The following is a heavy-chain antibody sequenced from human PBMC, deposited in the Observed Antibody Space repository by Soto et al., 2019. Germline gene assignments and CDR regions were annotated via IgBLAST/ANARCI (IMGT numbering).Heavy chain of an antibody. CDR2: ISGYNGDT. J-gene: IGHJ5*02. CDR1: GYTLDIYG. V-gene: IGHV1-18*01. D-gene: IGHD5-18*01. CDR3: ARVQGWIQSNWFDP. Sequence: GASVKVSCKASGYTLDIYGITWVRQAPGQGLEWMGWISGYNGDTNYAQMLQGRVTMTTDTATSTAYMELRSLRSDDTAVYYCARVQGWIQSNWFDPWGQGTLVTVSS.